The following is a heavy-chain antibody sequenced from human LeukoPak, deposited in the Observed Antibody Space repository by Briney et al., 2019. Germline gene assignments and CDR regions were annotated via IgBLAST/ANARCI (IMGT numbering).Heavy chain of an antibody. V-gene: IGHV3-48*03. Sequence: PGGSLRLSCAASGFIFSTYEMAWVRQAPGKGLGWLSYISNSGSPIRYADSVKGRFTISRDNAENSVYLQMNSLRAEDTAVYYCACGPQYTGSFPFWGQGTLVTVSS. CDR2: ISNSGSPI. CDR1: GFIFSTYE. D-gene: IGHD1-26*01. CDR3: ACGPQYTGSFPF. J-gene: IGHJ4*02.